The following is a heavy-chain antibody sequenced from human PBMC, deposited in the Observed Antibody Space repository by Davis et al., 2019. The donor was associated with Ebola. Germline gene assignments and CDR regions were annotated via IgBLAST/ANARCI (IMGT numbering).Heavy chain of an antibody. V-gene: IGHV1-2*06. CDR3: ARGHTYGRWDDWFDP. J-gene: IGHJ5*02. Sequence: ASVKVSCKASGYTFSTYHITWVRQAPGQGLEWMGRINPNFGGKIYAQKFQDRVTLTIDTSINTAYMELDRLRSDDTAVYYCARGHTYGRWDDWFDPWGQGTLVTVSS. D-gene: IGHD4-17*01. CDR1: GYTFSTYH. CDR2: INPNFGGK.